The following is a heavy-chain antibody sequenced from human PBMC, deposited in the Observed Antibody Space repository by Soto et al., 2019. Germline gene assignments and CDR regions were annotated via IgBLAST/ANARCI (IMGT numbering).Heavy chain of an antibody. CDR2: MSGSGATT. J-gene: IGHJ4*02. CDR1: GFTFSSYA. CDR3: AKERGSSSVFDY. V-gene: IGHV3-23*01. Sequence: PGGSLRLSCAASGFTFSSYAMTWVRQAPGKGLEWVSAMSGSGATTHYADSVKGRFTISRDNSKNTLYLQMYSLRAEDTAVYYCAKERGSSSVFDYWGQGTLVTVSS. D-gene: IGHD6-6*01.